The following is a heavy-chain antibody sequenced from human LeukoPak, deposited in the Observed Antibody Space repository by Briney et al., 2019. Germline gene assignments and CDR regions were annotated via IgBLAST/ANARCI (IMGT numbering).Heavy chain of an antibody. J-gene: IGHJ4*02. CDR3: ARRWLHTFDY. D-gene: IGHD5-24*01. CDR1: GFTLSNYA. CDR2: ISSRSSII. Sequence: GGSLRLSCTASGFTLSNYAMSWVRQAPGKGLEWVSSISSRSSIIYYADSLKGRFTISRDNAKNSLYLQMNSLRAEDTAIYYCARRWLHTFDYWGQGTLVTVSS. V-gene: IGHV3-21*01.